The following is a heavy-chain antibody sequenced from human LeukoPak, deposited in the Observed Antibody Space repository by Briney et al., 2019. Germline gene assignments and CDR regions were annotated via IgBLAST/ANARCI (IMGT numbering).Heavy chain of an antibody. V-gene: IGHV3-48*03. CDR2: ISIRGNTR. Sequence: GGSLRLSCAASVFTFRFYEMNCVRQAPGNGLEWITYISIRGNTRYYADSVEGRFTISSDNDENSLFLQMNSLSGEDTAIYYCAANYGDYISYYIDVRGKGTTVTVSS. D-gene: IGHD4-17*01. J-gene: IGHJ6*03. CDR3: AANYGDYISYYIDV. CDR1: VFTFRFYE.